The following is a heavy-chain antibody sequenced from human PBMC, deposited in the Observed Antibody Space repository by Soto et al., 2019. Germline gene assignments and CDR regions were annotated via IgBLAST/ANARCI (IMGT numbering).Heavy chain of an antibody. CDR1: GGTFRDYG. CDR2: ILPILGTT. D-gene: IGHD2-8*01. V-gene: IGHV1-69*01. CDR3: GRGGFCSHDVCYSRGGEIDH. Sequence: QVHLVQSGTEVKKPGSSVRVSCQASGGTFRDYGVSWVRQAPGQGLEWIGGILPILGTTNYAQKFRDRVTITADVSTGTVYMELSRLTSEDTAVYYCGRGGFCSHDVCYSRGGEIDHWAQGTLVTVSS. J-gene: IGHJ4*02.